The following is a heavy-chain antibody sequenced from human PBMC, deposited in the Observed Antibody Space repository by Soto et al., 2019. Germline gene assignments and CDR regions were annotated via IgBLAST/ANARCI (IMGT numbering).Heavy chain of an antibody. V-gene: IGHV4-30-4*01. Sequence: SETLSLTCTVSGGSIGSGDYYWSWVRQPPGKGLEWIGYIFHSGNAYYNPSLESRLSISVDTSKNQFSLKLTSVTAADTAEYYCARYKDYYALDVWGQGTTVTVSS. CDR1: GGSIGSGDYY. D-gene: IGHD1-1*01. CDR2: IFHSGNA. CDR3: ARYKDYYALDV. J-gene: IGHJ6*02.